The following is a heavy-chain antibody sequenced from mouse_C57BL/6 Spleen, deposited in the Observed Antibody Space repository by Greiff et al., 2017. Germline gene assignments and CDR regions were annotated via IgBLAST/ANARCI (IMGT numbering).Heavy chain of an antibody. J-gene: IGHJ1*03. V-gene: IGHV5-9*01. CDR1: GFTFSSYT. CDR3: ARQKSTYYGNWYFDV. CDR2: ISGGGGNT. D-gene: IGHD2-10*01. Sequence: EVQLVESGGGLVKPGGSLKLSCAASGFTFSSYTMSWVRQTPEKRLEWVATISGGGGNTYYPDSVKGRFTISRDNAKNTLYLQMSSLRAEDTALYYCARQKSTYYGNWYFDVWGTGTTVTVSS.